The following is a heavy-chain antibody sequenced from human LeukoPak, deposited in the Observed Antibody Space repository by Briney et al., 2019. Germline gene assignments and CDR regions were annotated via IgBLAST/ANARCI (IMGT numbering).Heavy chain of an antibody. CDR3: ASNIVGATTNY. J-gene: IGHJ4*02. CDR2: INHSGST. CDR1: GGSFSGYY. V-gene: IGHV4-34*01. D-gene: IGHD1-26*01. Sequence: SETLSLTCAVYGGSFSGYYWSWIRQPPGKGLEWIGEINHSGSTYYNPSLKSRVTISGDTSKNQFSLKLSSVTAADTAVYYCASNIVGATTNYWGQGTLVTVSS.